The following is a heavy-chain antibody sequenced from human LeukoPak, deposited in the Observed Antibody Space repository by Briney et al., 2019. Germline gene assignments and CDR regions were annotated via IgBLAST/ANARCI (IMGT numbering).Heavy chain of an antibody. CDR3: ARANPLYYDFWSAKESWFDP. Sequence: ASVKVSCKASGYTFTGYYMHWVRQAPGQGLEWMGWINPNSGGTNYAQKFQGRVTMTRDTSISTAYMELSRLRSDDTAVYYCARANPLYYDFWSAKESWFDPWGQGTLVTVSS. CDR1: GYTFTGYY. D-gene: IGHD3-3*01. CDR2: INPNSGGT. J-gene: IGHJ5*02. V-gene: IGHV1-2*02.